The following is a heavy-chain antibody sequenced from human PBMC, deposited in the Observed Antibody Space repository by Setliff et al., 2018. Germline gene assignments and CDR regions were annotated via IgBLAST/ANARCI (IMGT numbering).Heavy chain of an antibody. D-gene: IGHD6-19*01. J-gene: IGHJ4*02. CDR2: IYTSGGT. CDR1: GDSMNDNH. V-gene: IGHV4-4*08. CDR3: ARGVSSVSWTPRY. Sequence: KPSETLSLTCNVSGDSMNDNHWTWVRQPPGKGLEWIGYIYTSGGTNYNPSLKSRVTISVDRSKNQFSLKSSSVIAADTAVYYCARGVSSVSWTPRYWGRGILVTVSS.